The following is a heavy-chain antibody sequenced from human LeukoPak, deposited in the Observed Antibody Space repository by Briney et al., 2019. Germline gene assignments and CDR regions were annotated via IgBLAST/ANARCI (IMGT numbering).Heavy chain of an antibody. Sequence: GGSLRLSCAASGFTFCSNRMNWVRQAPGKGLEWVSSISSSSSYIYYADSVKGRFTISRDNAKNSLYLQMNSLRAEDTAVYYCAREGILWFGEQDTRPYNWFDPWGQGTLVTVSS. V-gene: IGHV3-21*01. CDR2: ISSSSSYI. CDR3: AREGILWFGEQDTRPYNWFDP. J-gene: IGHJ5*02. D-gene: IGHD3-10*01. CDR1: GFTFCSNR.